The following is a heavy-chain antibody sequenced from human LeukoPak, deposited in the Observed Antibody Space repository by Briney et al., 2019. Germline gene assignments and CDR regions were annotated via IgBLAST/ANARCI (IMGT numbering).Heavy chain of an antibody. CDR2: ISGSGGST. V-gene: IGHV3-23*01. D-gene: IGHD3-16*02. Sequence: PGGSLRLSCVVSGFTFSGYAMAWVRQAPGKGLEWVSAISGSGGSTYYADSVKGRFTISRDNSKNTLYLQMNSLRAEDTAVYYCAKDYVWGSYRYTFAYWGQGTLVTVSS. CDR3: AKDYVWGSYRYTFAY. J-gene: IGHJ4*02. CDR1: GFTFSGYA.